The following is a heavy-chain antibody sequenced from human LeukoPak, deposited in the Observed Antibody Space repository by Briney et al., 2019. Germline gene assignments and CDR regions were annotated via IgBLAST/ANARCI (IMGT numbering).Heavy chain of an antibody. J-gene: IGHJ5*02. CDR3: AREGQGAWYWFDL. V-gene: IGHV3-21*01. Sequence: GWSLRLSCEASGFSSSAHTMNWVRQAPGKGLEWVSSIDRSSSYIYYADSMKGRFSISRDNAKNSLYLQMSSLRAEDTAVYYCAREGQGAWYWFDLWGQGTLVTVSS. D-gene: IGHD6-19*01. CDR1: GFSSSAHT. CDR2: IDRSSSYI.